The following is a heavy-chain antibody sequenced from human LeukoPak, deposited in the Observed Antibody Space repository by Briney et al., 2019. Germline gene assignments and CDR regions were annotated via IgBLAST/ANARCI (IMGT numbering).Heavy chain of an antibody. CDR3: AKDQLWTPTTLGY. V-gene: IGHV3-23*01. J-gene: IGHJ4*02. CDR2: ISGSGGST. D-gene: IGHD5-18*01. CDR1: GFTLSSYA. Sequence: GGSLRLSCAASGFTLSSYAMSWVRQAPGKGLEWVSAISGSGGSTYYADSVKGRFTISRDNSKNTLYLQMNSLRAEDTAVYYCAKDQLWTPTTLGYWGQGTLVTVSS.